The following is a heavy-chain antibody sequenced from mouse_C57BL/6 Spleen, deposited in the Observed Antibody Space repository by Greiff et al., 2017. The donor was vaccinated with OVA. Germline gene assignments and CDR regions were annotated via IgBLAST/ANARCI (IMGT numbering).Heavy chain of an antibody. J-gene: IGHJ2*01. D-gene: IGHD1-1*01. V-gene: IGHV5-6*01. Sequence: DVHLVESGGDLVKPGGSLKLSCAASGFTFSSYGMSWVRQTPDKRLEWVATISSGGSYTYYPDSVKGRFTISRDNAKNTLYLQMSSLKSEDTAMYYCARTITTVVADYWGQGTTLTVSS. CDR1: GFTFSSYG. CDR2: ISSGGSYT. CDR3: ARTITTVVADY.